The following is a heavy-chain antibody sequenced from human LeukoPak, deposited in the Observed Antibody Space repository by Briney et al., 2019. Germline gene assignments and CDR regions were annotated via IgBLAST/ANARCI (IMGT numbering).Heavy chain of an antibody. J-gene: IGHJ6*02. V-gene: IGHV1-18*01. CDR3: VRRNYYYGVDV. CDR1: GYTFSKYG. Sequence: ASVKVSCKASGYTFSKYGISWVRQAPGQGLEWMGWISAYNTNYAQKMQGRVTMTTDTPTSIAYMELRSLRSDDTAVYYCVRRNYYYGVDVWGLGTTVTVSS. CDR2: ISAYNT.